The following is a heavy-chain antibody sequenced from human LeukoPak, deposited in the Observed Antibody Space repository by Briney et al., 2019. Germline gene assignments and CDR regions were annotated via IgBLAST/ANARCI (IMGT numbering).Heavy chain of an antibody. D-gene: IGHD2-2*01. CDR2: ISAYNGNT. CDR1: GYTFTSYG. J-gene: IGHJ6*02. V-gene: IGHV1-18*01. Sequence: ASVKVSCKASGYTFTSYGISWERQAPGQGLEWMGWISAYNGNTNYAQKLQGRVTMTTDTSTSTAYMELRSLRSDDTAVYYCARVPSIVVVPAAMRPLYYYYGMDVWGQGTTVTVSS. CDR3: ARVPSIVVVPAAMRPLYYYYGMDV.